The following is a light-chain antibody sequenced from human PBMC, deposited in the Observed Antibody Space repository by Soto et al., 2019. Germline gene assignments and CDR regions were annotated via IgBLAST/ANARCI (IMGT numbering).Light chain of an antibody. CDR2: RAS. CDR3: KQKKTYSA. CDR1: QSISNY. Sequence: DIQMTQSPSTLSASVGDRVTITCRASQSISNYLAWYQQKPGTAPKVLIYRASSLESGVPSRFSGNGSGTEFTLPISTLHLIIFAIYYCKQKKTYSALGKGTK. J-gene: IGKJ2*01. V-gene: IGKV1-5*03.